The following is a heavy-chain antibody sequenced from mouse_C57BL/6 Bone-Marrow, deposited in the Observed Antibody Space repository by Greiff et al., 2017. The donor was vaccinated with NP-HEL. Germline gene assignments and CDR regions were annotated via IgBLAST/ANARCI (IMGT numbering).Heavy chain of an antibody. Sequence: VQLQQSGPELVKPGASVKISCKASGYAFSSSWMNWVKQRPGKGLEWIGRIYPGDGATNYNGKFKGKATLTADKSSSTAYMQLSSLTSEDSAVYFCARSGNYPFDYWGQGTTLTVSS. J-gene: IGHJ2*01. CDR3: ARSGNYPFDY. CDR1: GYAFSSSW. D-gene: IGHD2-1*01. CDR2: IYPGDGAT. V-gene: IGHV1-82*01.